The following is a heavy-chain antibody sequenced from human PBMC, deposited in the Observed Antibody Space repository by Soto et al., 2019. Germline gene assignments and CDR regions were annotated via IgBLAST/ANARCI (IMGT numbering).Heavy chain of an antibody. CDR2: IIPIFGTA. CDR3: ARDAPETGYFDY. V-gene: IGHV1-69*13. Sequence: SVKVSCKASGGTFSSYAISWVRQAPGQGLEWMGGIIPIFGTANCAQKFQGRVTITADESTSTAYMELSSLRSKDTAVYYCARDAPETGYFDYWGQGTLVTVSS. J-gene: IGHJ4*02. CDR1: GGTFSSYA.